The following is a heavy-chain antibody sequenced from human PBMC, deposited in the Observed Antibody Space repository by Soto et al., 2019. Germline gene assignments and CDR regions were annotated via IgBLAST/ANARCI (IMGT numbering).Heavy chain of an antibody. Sequence: EVQLVQAGAEVKKPGESLKISCKGSGYRFSNYWIGWVRQMPGKGLEWMGIIYSGDSDGRYSPSFQGLVTMSVDKSISPAYLQWSSLQASDSAMYYCARRLGITGGYFDYWGQGTLVTVSS. D-gene: IGHD3-16*01. V-gene: IGHV5-51*01. CDR2: IYSGDSDG. CDR3: ARRLGITGGYFDY. CDR1: GYRFSNYW. J-gene: IGHJ4*02.